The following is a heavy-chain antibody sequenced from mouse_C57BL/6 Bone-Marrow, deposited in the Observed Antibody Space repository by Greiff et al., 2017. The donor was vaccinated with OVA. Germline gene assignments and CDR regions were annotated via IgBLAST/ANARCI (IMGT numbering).Heavy chain of an antibody. CDR1: GFNIKDDY. CDR2: IDPENGDT. V-gene: IGHV14-4*01. D-gene: IGHD2-5*01. CDR3: TAYSNFYAMDY. J-gene: IGHJ4*01. Sequence: VQLKESGAELVRPGASVKLSCTASGFNIKDDYMHWVKQRPEQGLEWIGWIDPENGDTEYASKFQGKATITADTSSHTAYLQLSSLTSEDTAVYYCTAYSNFYAMDYWGRGTSVTVSS.